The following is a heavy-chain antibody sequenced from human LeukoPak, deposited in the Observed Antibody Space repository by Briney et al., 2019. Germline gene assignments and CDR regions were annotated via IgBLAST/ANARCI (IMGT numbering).Heavy chain of an antibody. V-gene: IGHV3-23*01. CDR2: ISGSDGST. CDR1: GFTFSSYA. CDR3: ASPPGIAAAGIYYYYYYMDV. J-gene: IGHJ6*03. D-gene: IGHD6-13*01. Sequence: GGSLRLSCAASGFTFSSYAMSWVRQAPGKGLEWVSAISGSDGSTYYADSVKGRFTISRDNSKNTLYLQMNSLRAEDTAVYYCASPPGIAAAGIYYYYYYMDVWGKGTTVTVSS.